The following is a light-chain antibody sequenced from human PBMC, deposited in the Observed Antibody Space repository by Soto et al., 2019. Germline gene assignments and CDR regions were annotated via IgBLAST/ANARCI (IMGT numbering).Light chain of an antibody. CDR2: GAS. CDR1: QSVDSNY. V-gene: IGKV3-20*01. CDR3: QQYGSSPQT. Sequence: IVLTQSPGTLSLSPGEEATLSCRASQSVDSNYLAWYQQKPGQAPRLLIYGASSRATGIPDRFSGSGSGTDFTLTISRLEPEDFAVYYCQQYGSSPQTFGQGTKVDIK. J-gene: IGKJ1*01.